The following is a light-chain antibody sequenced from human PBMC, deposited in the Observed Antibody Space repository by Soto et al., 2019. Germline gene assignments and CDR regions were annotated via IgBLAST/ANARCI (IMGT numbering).Light chain of an antibody. V-gene: IGKV1-39*01. CDR3: QESYSTS. CDR1: QYISTY. J-gene: IGKJ1*01. Sequence: DIQMTQSPSSLSASLADSLTITCRASQYISTYLNWYQQKPGKAPKLLIYVASNLQSGVPSRFSGSGSGTDFTLTISSLQPEDIATYYCQESYSTSFGQGTKVDNK. CDR2: VAS.